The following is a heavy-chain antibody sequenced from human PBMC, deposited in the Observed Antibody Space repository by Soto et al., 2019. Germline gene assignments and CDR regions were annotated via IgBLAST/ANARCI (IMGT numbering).Heavy chain of an antibody. CDR2: IDPSDSYT. CDR1: GYGFTNYW. J-gene: IGHJ3*01. Sequence: EVQLVQSGAEGKKPGESLRVSCKASGYGFTNYWISWLRQVPGKGLEWVGKIDPSDSYTYFSPSFEGHVTISVDMSLDTAYVHWSSLKASDTAMYFCARHGYNGFDVWGQGTMVTISS. CDR3: ARHGYNGFDV. V-gene: IGHV5-10-1*03. D-gene: IGHD5-18*01.